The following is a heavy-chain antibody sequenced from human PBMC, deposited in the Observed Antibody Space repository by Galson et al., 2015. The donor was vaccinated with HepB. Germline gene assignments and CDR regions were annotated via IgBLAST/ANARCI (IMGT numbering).Heavy chain of an antibody. CDR1: GYTFTSYA. V-gene: IGHV1-3*01. J-gene: IGHJ3*02. Sequence: SVKVSCKASGYTFTSYAMHWVRQAPGQRLEWMGWISAGNGNTKYSQKFQGRVTITRDTSASTAYMELSSLRSEDTAVYYCARRRMHDVEMATIGGAFDIWGQGTMVTVSS. CDR3: ARRRMHDVEMATIGGAFDI. D-gene: IGHD5-24*01. CDR2: ISAGNGNT.